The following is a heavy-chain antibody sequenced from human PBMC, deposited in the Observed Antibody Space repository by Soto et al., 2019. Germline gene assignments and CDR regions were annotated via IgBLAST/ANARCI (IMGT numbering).Heavy chain of an antibody. CDR3: AREGIEVLIEY. CDR2: IKQDGSEK. J-gene: IGHJ4*02. D-gene: IGHD6-19*01. CDR1: GCTFSSYW. Sequence: PVGSLRLSCASSGCTFSSYWMSWVRQSPGKWLEWVANIKQDGSEKYYVDSVKGRFTISRDNAKNSLYLQMNSLRAEDTAVYYCAREGIEVLIEYWGQGTLVSVSS. V-gene: IGHV3-7*03.